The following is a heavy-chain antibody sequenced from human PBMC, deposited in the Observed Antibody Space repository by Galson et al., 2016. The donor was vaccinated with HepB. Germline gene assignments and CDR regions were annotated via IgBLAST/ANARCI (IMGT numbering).Heavy chain of an antibody. Sequence: SLRLSCAASGFSFKNYDMHWVRQTTGKGLEWVSTIDAAGATYYLGSVKGRFAISRENAKNSLYLQMNSLRAEDTAVYYCARRFPRYDILTDDYYYYLDVWGKGTTVTVSS. CDR1: GFSFKNYD. D-gene: IGHD3-9*01. V-gene: IGHV3-13*01. CDR3: ARRFPRYDILTDDYYYYLDV. J-gene: IGHJ6*03. CDR2: IDAAGAT.